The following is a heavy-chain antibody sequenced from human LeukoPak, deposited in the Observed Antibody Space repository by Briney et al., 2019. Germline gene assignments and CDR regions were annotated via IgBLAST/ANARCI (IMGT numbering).Heavy chain of an antibody. V-gene: IGHV3-48*02. D-gene: IGHD1-1*01. J-gene: IGHJ4*02. CDR3: ARGTGTTAYFDY. CDR2: ISSSSGTL. Sequence: PGGSLRLSCAASGFTFSTYNMNWVRQAPGKGLEWVSYISSSSGTLYYADSVRGRFTISRDNAKSSLYLRMNSLRDEDTAVYYCARGTGTTAYFDYWGQGTPVTVSS. CDR1: GFTFSTYN.